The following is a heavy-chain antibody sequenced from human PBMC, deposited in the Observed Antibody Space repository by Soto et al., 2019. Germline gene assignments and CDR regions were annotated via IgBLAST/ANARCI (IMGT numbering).Heavy chain of an antibody. CDR1: GFTFSSYG. V-gene: IGHV3-30*18. D-gene: IGHD3-22*01. CDR2: ISYDGSNK. Sequence: QVQLVESGGGVVQPGRSLRLSCAASGFTFSSYGMHWVRQAPGKGLEWVAVISYDGSNKYYADSVKGRFTISRDNSKNTLYLQLNILRAEDTAVYYCAKGFYYDSSGDYPVDCWGQGALVTVSS. J-gene: IGHJ4*02. CDR3: AKGFYYDSSGDYPVDC.